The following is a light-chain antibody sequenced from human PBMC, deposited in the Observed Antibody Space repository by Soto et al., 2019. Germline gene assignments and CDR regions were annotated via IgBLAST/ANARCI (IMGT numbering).Light chain of an antibody. CDR2: DAS. V-gene: IGKV1-5*01. Sequence: DIQMTQSPSTLSASVGDRVTITCRASQSISSWLAWYQQKPGKAPKLLIYDASSLESGVPSRFSGSGSGTDFTLTISRLEPEDFATYYCQQSYSTPFTFGPGTKVDIK. CDR1: QSISSW. J-gene: IGKJ3*01. CDR3: QQSYSTPFT.